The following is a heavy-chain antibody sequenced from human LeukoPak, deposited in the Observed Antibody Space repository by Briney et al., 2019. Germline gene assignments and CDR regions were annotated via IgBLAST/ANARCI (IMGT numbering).Heavy chain of an antibody. V-gene: IGHV4-39*01. Sequence: PSETLSLTCTVSGGSISSSSYYWGWIRQPPGKGLEWIGSIYYSGSTYYNPSLKSRVTISVDTSKNQFSLRLSSVTAADTAVYYCARPYLRGTVVNNWFDPWGQGTLVTVSS. CDR3: ARPYLRGTVVNNWFDP. CDR2: IYYSGST. J-gene: IGHJ5*02. D-gene: IGHD4-23*01. CDR1: GGSISSSSYY.